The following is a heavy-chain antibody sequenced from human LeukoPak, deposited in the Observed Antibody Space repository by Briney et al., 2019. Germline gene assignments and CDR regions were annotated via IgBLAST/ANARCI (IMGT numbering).Heavy chain of an antibody. Sequence: GGSLRLSCAASGFTFSDYAMSWVRQAPGKGLEWVSAIIGSGSSTYYADSVKGRFTISRDNYKNTLYLLMNSLRAEDTAVYYCAKLGYCSSTSCRDWYFDLWGRGTLVTVSS. CDR2: IIGSGSST. J-gene: IGHJ2*01. V-gene: IGHV3-23*01. D-gene: IGHD2-2*01. CDR1: GFTFSDYA. CDR3: AKLGYCSSTSCRDWYFDL.